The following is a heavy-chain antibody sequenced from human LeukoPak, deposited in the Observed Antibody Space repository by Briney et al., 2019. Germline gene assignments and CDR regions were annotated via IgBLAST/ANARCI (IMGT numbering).Heavy chain of an antibody. Sequence: GGSLRLSCAASGFTFSDYYMSWIRQAPGKGREWVSYIGSGGTLIHYANSVKGRFTISRDNAKNSLYLQMNSLRAEDTAVYYCARDAYNYGWFDPWGQGTLVTVSS. J-gene: IGHJ5*02. V-gene: IGHV3-11*01. CDR1: GFTFSDYY. CDR3: ARDAYNYGWFDP. D-gene: IGHD5-24*01. CDR2: IGSGGTLI.